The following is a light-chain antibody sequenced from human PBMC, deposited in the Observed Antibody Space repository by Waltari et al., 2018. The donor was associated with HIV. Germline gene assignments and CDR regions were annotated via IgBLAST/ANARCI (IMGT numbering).Light chain of an antibody. CDR1: SNDLGAYNF. Sequence: QSAMTQPASVSGSPGQSITISCPVTSNDLGAYNFVSWYHHHPGKAPQLLIPEVSKRPSGVSDRFSGSKSGNTASLTISGLQAEDEADYYCSSYTSSNTLIFGGGTRLTVL. J-gene: IGLJ2*01. CDR2: EVS. V-gene: IGLV2-14*01. CDR3: SSYTSSNTLI.